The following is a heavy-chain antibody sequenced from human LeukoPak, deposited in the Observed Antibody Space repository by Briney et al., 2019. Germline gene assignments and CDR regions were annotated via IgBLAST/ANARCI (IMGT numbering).Heavy chain of an antibody. CDR2: IYHSGST. J-gene: IGHJ2*01. CDR3: ARLLYLQQGYFDL. D-gene: IGHD1-1*01. Sequence: SETLSLTCAVSGYSISSGYYWGWIRQPPGKGLEWIGSIYHSGSTYYNPSLKSRVTISVDTSKNQFSLKLSSVTAADTAVYYCARLLYLQQGYFDLWGRGTLVTVSS. V-gene: IGHV4-38-2*01. CDR1: GYSISSGYY.